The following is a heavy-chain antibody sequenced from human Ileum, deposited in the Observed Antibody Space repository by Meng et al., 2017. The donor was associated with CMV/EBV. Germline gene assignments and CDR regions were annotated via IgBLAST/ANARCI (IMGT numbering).Heavy chain of an antibody. V-gene: IGHV6-1*01. CDR1: GDSVSSNNAA. CDR3: ARGWALGS. Sequence: QTRSLTCAISGDSVSSNNAAWNWIRQSPSRGLEWLGRAYYRSKWFIDYAESVESRIIISPDTSKNQFSLQLNSVTPEDTAVYYCARGWALGSWGQGTLVTVSS. D-gene: IGHD1-26*01. CDR2: AYYRSKWFI. J-gene: IGHJ4*02.